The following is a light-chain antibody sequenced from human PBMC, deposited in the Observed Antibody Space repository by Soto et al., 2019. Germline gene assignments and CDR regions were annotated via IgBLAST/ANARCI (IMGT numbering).Light chain of an antibody. J-gene: IGLJ2*01. Sequence: QSALTQPASVSGSPGQSITISCTGTTSDIGGYNLVSWYQLHPGKAPKLMIYEVTNRPSGVSDRFSGSRSGNTASLTISGLQAGDEADYYCSSFTSSNTLIFGGGTQLTVL. V-gene: IGLV2-14*01. CDR1: TSDIGGYNL. CDR2: EVT. CDR3: SSFTSSNTLI.